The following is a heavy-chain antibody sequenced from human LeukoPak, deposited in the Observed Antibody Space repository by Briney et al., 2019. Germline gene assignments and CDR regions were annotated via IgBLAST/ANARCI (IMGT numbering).Heavy chain of an antibody. CDR2: IYYGGST. Sequence: SETLSLTCTVSGASISSYYWSWIRQPPGKGLEWIGYIYYGGSTNYNPSLKSRVTISVDTSKNQFSLKLSSVTAADTAVYYCARLYSSSWYYYYGMDVWGQGTTVTVSS. CDR3: ARLYSSSWYYYYGMDV. D-gene: IGHD6-13*01. CDR1: GASISSYY. V-gene: IGHV4-59*01. J-gene: IGHJ6*02.